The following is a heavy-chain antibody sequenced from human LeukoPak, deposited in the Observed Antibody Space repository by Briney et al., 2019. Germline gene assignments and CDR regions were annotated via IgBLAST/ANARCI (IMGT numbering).Heavy chain of an antibody. CDR1: GYTFTGYY. CDR3: ARASLSHYYDSSGLPHSFDY. V-gene: IGHV1-2*02. J-gene: IGHJ4*02. D-gene: IGHD3-22*01. CDR2: INPNSGGT. Sequence: ASVKVSCKASGYTFTGYYMHWVRQAPGQGLEWMGWINPNSGGTNYAQKFQGRVTMTRDTSISTAYMELSRLRSDDTAVYYCARASLSHYYDSSGLPHSFDYWGQRTLVTVSS.